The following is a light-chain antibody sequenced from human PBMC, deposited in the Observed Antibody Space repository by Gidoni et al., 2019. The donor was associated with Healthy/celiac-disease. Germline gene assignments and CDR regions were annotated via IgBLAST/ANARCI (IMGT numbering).Light chain of an antibody. J-gene: IGKJ5*01. CDR1: QSISSY. CDR3: QQSYSTSIT. CDR2: AAS. V-gene: IGKV1-39*01. Sequence: DIPRTQSPSSLSASVGDRVTITCRASQSISSYLNWYQQKPGKAPKLLIYAASSLQSGVPSRFSGSGSGTDFTLTISSLQPEDFATYYCQQSYSTSITFGQGTRLEIK.